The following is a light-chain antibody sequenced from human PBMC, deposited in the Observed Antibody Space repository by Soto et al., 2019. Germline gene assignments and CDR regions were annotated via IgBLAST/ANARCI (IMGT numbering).Light chain of an antibody. J-gene: IGLJ2*01. V-gene: IGLV1-40*01. CDR1: SSNIGAGYD. CDR2: GNS. CDR3: QSYDRSHVV. Sequence: QSVLTQPPSVSGAPGQRVTISCTGSSSNIGAGYDVHWYQQLPGTAPKLLIYGNSKRPSGVPDRFSGSKSGTSASLAITGLQAEAEADYSCQSYDRSHVVFGGGTKLTVL.